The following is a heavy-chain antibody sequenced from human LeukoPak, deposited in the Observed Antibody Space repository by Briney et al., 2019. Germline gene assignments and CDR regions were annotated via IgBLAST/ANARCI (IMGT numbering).Heavy chain of an antibody. CDR3: ARGRRSSTTPYDAFDI. CDR2: IYSGGST. Sequence: QSGGSLRLSCAASGFTFSSYAMSWVRQAPGKGLEWVSVIYSGGSTYYADSVKGRFTISRDNSKDTLYLQMNSLRAEDTAVYYCARGRRSSTTPYDAFDIWGQGTMVTVSS. J-gene: IGHJ3*02. CDR1: GFTFSSYA. D-gene: IGHD2-2*01. V-gene: IGHV3-53*01.